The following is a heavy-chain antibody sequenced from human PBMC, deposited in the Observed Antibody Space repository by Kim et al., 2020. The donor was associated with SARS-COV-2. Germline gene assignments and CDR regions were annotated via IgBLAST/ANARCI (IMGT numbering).Heavy chain of an antibody. Sequence: ASVKVSCKASGYTFTGYYLHWVRQAPGQGLEWMGRMNPNTGGTNYAQKFQGRVTMTRDTSVTTAYMELGSLRSDDTAVYYCGRVLRDYDVLTGYSSPYFDYGGQGALVTVSS. CDR2: MNPNTGGT. J-gene: IGHJ4*02. CDR3: GRVLRDYDVLTGYSSPYFDY. V-gene: IGHV1-2*06. D-gene: IGHD3-9*01. CDR1: GYTFTGYY.